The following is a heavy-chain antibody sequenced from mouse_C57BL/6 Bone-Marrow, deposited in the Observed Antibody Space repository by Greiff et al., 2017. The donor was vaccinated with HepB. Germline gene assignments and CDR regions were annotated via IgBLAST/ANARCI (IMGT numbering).Heavy chain of an antibody. V-gene: IGHV2-5*01. D-gene: IGHD2-4*01. CDR3: AKAYYDYDGGGFDY. CDR1: GFSLTSYG. J-gene: IGHJ2*01. Sequence: VQLQESGPGLVQPSQSLSITCTVSGFSLTSYGVHWVRQSPGKGLEWLGVIWRGGSTDYNADFMSRLSITKDNSNSQVFFKMSSLQADDTAIYYCAKAYYDYDGGGFDYWGQGTTLTVSS. CDR2: IWRGGST.